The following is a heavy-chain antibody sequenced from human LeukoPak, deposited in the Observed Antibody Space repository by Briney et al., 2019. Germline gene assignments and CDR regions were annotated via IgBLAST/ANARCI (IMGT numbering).Heavy chain of an antibody. CDR1: GGSISSYY. Sequence: SETLSLTCTVSGGSISSYYWSWIRQPPGRGLEWIGHIYYSGSTNYNPSLKSRVTMSVDTSKNQFSLKLSSVTAADTAVYYCARRGYYGSGSYGGYYTMDVWGQGTTVTVSS. CDR3: ARRGYYGSGSYGGYYTMDV. D-gene: IGHD3-10*01. J-gene: IGHJ6*02. V-gene: IGHV4-59*01. CDR2: IYYSGST.